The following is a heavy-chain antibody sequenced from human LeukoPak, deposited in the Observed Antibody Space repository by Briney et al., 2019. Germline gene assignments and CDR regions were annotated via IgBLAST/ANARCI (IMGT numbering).Heavy chain of an antibody. CDR2: INPKSGDT. D-gene: IGHD3-3*01. J-gene: IGHJ5*02. CDR1: GHTFTGYC. Sequence: GASVKVSCKASGHTFTGYCMHWVRQAPGQGLEWMGWINPKSGDTNYAQKLQGRITMTRDTSITTAYMELSRLRSDDTAVYYCASTVDFWSDYSHIQGNWFDPWGQGTLVTVSS. CDR3: ASTVDFWSDYSHIQGNWFDP. V-gene: IGHV1-2*02.